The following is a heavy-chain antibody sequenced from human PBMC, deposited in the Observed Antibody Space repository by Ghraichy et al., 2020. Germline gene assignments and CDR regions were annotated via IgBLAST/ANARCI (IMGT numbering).Heavy chain of an antibody. CDR1: GFTFSTYA. CDR3: ARGDPSSSNYYYYMDV. D-gene: IGHD6-6*01. J-gene: IGHJ6*03. CDR2: ISYHGSYK. V-gene: IGHV3-30*04. Sequence: GGSLRLSCAASGFTFSTYAMHWVRQAPGKGLEWVAVISYHGSYKYYPDSVKGRFTISRDNSKNTLYLQMNSLRAEDTAVYYCARGDPSSSNYYYYMDVWGIGTTVTVSS.